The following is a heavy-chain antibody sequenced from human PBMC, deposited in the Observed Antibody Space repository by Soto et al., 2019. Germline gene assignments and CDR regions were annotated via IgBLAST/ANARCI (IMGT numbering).Heavy chain of an antibody. V-gene: IGHV4-61*01. CDR1: GGSISSGYYY. CDR2: IYYSGST. Sequence: SETLSLTCSVSGGSISSGYYYWSWIRQPPGKGLEWIGYIYYSGSTNYNPSLKSRVTISVDTSKNQFSLKLSSVTAADTAVYYCARERIIAVAGYDYWGQGTLVTVSS. D-gene: IGHD6-19*01. CDR3: ARERIIAVAGYDY. J-gene: IGHJ4*02.